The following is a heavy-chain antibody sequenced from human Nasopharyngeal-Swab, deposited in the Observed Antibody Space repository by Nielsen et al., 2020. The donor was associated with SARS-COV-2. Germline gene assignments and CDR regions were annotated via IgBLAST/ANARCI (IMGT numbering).Heavy chain of an antibody. J-gene: IGHJ6*02. CDR1: GYTFTSYY. CDR2: INPSGCST. CDR3: ARDRGIAVAGTGYGMDV. Sequence: ASVHVSCKASGYTFTSYYMHWLRQAPGQGLEWMGLINPSGCSTSYAQKLQGRVTMTRDTSTSTVYMELSSLRSEDTAVYYWARDRGIAVAGTGYGMDVWGQGTTVTVSS. D-gene: IGHD6-19*01. V-gene: IGHV1-46*01.